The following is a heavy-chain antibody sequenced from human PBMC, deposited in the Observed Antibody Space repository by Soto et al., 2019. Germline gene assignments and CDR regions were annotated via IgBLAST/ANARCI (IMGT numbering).Heavy chain of an antibody. V-gene: IGHV4-34*01. Sequence: QVQLQQWGAGLLKPSETLSLTCAVYGGSFSGYYWSWIRQPPGKGLEWIGEINHSGSTNYNPSLKRRVNISVDTSKNQFSLKLSSVTAADTAVYYCARESLGSRGRRKFWGQGTLVTVSS. CDR2: INHSGST. CDR3: ARESLGSRGRRKF. D-gene: IGHD2-2*01. J-gene: IGHJ4*02. CDR1: GGSFSGYY.